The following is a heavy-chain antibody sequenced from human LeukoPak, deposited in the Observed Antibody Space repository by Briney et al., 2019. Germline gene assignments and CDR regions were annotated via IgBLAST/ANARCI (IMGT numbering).Heavy chain of an antibody. D-gene: IGHD3-10*01. CDR3: ARDSGYYLRPFDY. Sequence: GGSLRLSCAASGFTFSSYSMNWVSQAPGKGLEWVSYISSSSSTIYYADSVKGRFTISRDNAKNSLYLQMNSLRAEDTAVYYCARDSGYYLRPFDYWGQGTLVTVSS. CDR2: ISSSSSTI. J-gene: IGHJ4*02. V-gene: IGHV3-48*01. CDR1: GFTFSSYS.